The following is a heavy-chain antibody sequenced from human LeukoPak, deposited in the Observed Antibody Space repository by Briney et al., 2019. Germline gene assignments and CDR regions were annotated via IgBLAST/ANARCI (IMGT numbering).Heavy chain of an antibody. CDR2: IFGSGGSA. CDR3: GKTTVGYSSGRYPGWPVDY. CDR1: GFTFNSYA. J-gene: IGHJ4*02. D-gene: IGHD2-15*01. V-gene: IGHV3-23*01. Sequence: GGSLRLSCVASGFTFNSYAMYWVRQAPGKGLEWISGIFGSGGSAHSADSVKGRFTISRDNSKNTVYLQLDSLRVEDTAVYYCGKTTVGYSSGRYPGWPVDYWGQGALVTVSS.